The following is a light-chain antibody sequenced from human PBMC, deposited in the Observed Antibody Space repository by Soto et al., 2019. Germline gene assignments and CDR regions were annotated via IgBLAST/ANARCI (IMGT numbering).Light chain of an antibody. CDR1: GSDVGAYNF. CDR3: SSYVGSNNLVV. V-gene: IGLV2-8*01. CDR2: EVY. J-gene: IGLJ2*01. Sequence: QLVLTQPPSASGSPGQSVTISCTGTGSDVGAYNFVSWYQHHPGKAPQALIYEVYKRPSGVPDRFSGSKSGNTASLTVSGLQTEDEADYYCSSYVGSNNLVVFGGGTQLTVL.